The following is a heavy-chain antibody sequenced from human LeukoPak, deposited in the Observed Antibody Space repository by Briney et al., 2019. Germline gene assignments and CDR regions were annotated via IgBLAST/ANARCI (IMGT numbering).Heavy chain of an antibody. CDR3: AKANSITIFGVVSPVDY. CDR1: GFTFSSYA. V-gene: IGHV3-23*01. CDR2: ISDSGDNT. J-gene: IGHJ4*02. Sequence: GGSLRLSCAASGFTFSSYAMSWVRQAPGKGLEWVSTISDSGDNTYYADSVKGRFTISRDNSKNTLYLQMNSLRAEDTAVYYCAKANSITIFGVVSPVDYWGQGTLVTVSS. D-gene: IGHD3-3*01.